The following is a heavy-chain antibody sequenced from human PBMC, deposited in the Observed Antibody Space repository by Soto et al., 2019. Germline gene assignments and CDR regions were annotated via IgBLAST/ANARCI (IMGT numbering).Heavy chain of an antibody. V-gene: IGHV3-48*04. Sequence: GSLRLSCVASGFTFSSYSMVWVRQAPGKGLEWVSYIFVTGGTIYYADSVKGRFTVSRDNAKNSLFLLMSSLRAEDTAVYYCARDKDWAFDYWGQGTQVTVSS. J-gene: IGHJ4*02. D-gene: IGHD3-9*01. CDR3: ARDKDWAFDY. CDR1: GFTFSSYS. CDR2: IFVTGGTI.